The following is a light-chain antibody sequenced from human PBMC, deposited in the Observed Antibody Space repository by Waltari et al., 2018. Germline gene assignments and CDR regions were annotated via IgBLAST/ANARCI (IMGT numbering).Light chain of an antibody. V-gene: IGKV4-1*01. J-gene: IGKJ1*01. CDR2: WAS. Sequence: DIVMTQSPDSLAVSLGERATINCKSSQSLLHSSNNKNYLAWYQQKPGQPPALLFYWASTRDSGVPDRFSGSGSGTDFTLTISSLQAEDVAVFYCQQYYSPPWTFGQGTKVEIK. CDR1: QSLLHSSNNKNY. CDR3: QQYYSPPWT.